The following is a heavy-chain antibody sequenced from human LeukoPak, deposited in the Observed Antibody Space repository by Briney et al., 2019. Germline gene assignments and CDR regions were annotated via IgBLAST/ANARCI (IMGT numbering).Heavy chain of an antibody. V-gene: IGHV3-30*18. CDR2: ISHDGSNK. CDR1: GFTFSSYG. CDR3: AKGHASGPSDY. J-gene: IGHJ4*02. D-gene: IGHD3-3*01. Sequence: PGGSLRLSCAASGFTFSSYGMHWVRQAPGKGLEWVAVISHDGSNKYYADSVKGRFTISRDNSKNTLYLQMNSLRAEDTAVYYCAKGHASGPSDYWGQGTLVTVSS.